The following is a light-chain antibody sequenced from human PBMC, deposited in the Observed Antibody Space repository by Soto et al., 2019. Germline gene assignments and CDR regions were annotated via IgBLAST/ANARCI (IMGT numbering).Light chain of an antibody. J-gene: IGLJ2*01. CDR1: SSNIGSNY. CDR2: DNN. CDR3: GTWDSSLSAGV. V-gene: IGLV1-51*01. Sequence: HSVLTQPPSVSAAPAQKGTISCSGSSSNIGSNYVSWYQQLPRTAPKLLMYDNNKRPSGIPDRFSGSKSGTSATLDITGLQTGDEADYYCGTWDSSLSAGVFGGGTKLTVL.